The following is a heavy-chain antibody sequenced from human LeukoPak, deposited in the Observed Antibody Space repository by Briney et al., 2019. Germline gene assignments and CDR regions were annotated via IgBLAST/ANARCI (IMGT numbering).Heavy chain of an antibody. D-gene: IGHD5-18*01. CDR1: GFTARSNY. V-gene: IGHV3-66*01. CDR3: AASKGYSYGTDY. CDR2: IYSGGST. Sequence: GGSLCPSCAASGFTARSNYMSWGRQAPGEGLEWVSVIYSGGSTYYADSVMGRCTISRDNSKNTLYLQMNSLRAEDTAVYYCAASKGYSYGTDYWGQGTLV. J-gene: IGHJ4*02.